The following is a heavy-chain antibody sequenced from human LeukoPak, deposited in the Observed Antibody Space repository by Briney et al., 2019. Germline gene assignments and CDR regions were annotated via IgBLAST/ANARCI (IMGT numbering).Heavy chain of an antibody. Sequence: SETLSLTCTVSGGSISSYYWSWIRQPPGKGLEWIGYIYYSGSTNYNPSLKSRVTISVDTSKNQFSLKLSSVTAADTAVYYCARAYYDSSGYHRDGMDVWGQGTTVTVSS. D-gene: IGHD3-22*01. V-gene: IGHV4-59*01. CDR2: IYYSGST. CDR1: GGSISSYY. J-gene: IGHJ6*02. CDR3: ARAYYDSSGYHRDGMDV.